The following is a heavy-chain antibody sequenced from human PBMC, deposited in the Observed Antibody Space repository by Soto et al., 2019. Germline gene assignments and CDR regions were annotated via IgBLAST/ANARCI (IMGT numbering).Heavy chain of an antibody. J-gene: IGHJ5*02. CDR2: IYHSGST. CDR3: ARDGNWFDP. V-gene: IGHV4-30-2*01. Sequence: SETLSLTCTVSGGSISSGDYCWSWIRQPPGKGLEWIGYIYHSGSTYYNPSLKSRVTISVDRSKNQFSLKLSSVTAADTAVYYCARDGNWFDPWGQGTLVTVSS. CDR1: GGSISSGDYC.